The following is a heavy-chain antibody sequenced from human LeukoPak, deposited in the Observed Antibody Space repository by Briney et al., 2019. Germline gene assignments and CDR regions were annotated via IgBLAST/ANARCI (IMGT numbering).Heavy chain of an antibody. J-gene: IGHJ6*02. CDR1: GFTFSSYA. Sequence: PGGSLRLSCAASGFTFSSYAMHWVRQAPGKGLEWVAVISYDGSNKYYADSVKGRFTISRDNSKNTLYLQMNSLRAEDTAVYYCARDQLRVEMATIKDSYYYYGMDVWGQGTTDTVSS. V-gene: IGHV3-30*04. CDR3: ARDQLRVEMATIKDSYYYYGMDV. CDR2: ISYDGSNK. D-gene: IGHD5-24*01.